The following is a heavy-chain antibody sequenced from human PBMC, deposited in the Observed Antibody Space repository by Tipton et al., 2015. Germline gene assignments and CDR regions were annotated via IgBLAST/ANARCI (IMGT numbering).Heavy chain of an antibody. D-gene: IGHD1-1*01. CDR2: IYYSGNT. V-gene: IGHV4-59*01. CDR1: GGSISHYY. J-gene: IGHJ6*02. Sequence: TLSLTCTVSGGSISHYYWSWIRQPPGKGLEWLGHIYYSGNTNYNPSLKSRVTMSVDTSKNQFSLKLTSATAADTAVYYCARDVERRYGTDFWGQGTTVTVSS. CDR3: ARDVERRYGTDF.